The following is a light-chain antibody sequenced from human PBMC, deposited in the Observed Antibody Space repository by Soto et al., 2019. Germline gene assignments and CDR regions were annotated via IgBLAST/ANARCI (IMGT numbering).Light chain of an antibody. Sequence: IQLTQSPSSLSASVGDRVTITCRASQGISSYLAWYQQKTGKAPKLLIYSASTLQSGVPSRFSGSGSGTDCTLTISSLQPEDFATYNCQQLNSYPITFGQGTRLEIK. CDR2: SAS. CDR3: QQLNSYPIT. CDR1: QGISSY. J-gene: IGKJ5*01. V-gene: IGKV1-9*01.